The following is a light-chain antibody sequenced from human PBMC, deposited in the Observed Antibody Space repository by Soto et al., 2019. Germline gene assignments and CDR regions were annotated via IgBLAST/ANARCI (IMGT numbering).Light chain of an antibody. V-gene: IGLV2-14*01. J-gene: IGLJ1*01. CDR3: ASYTSSSSYV. CDR1: SRDVGGYNY. Sequence: QSVLTQPASVSGSAGQSITISCTGTSRDVGGYNYVSWYEQHPGKAPNLMIYEVSNRFSGVSNRFSCSKSGKTASLPISGLQAEDEADYYCASYTSSSSYVFGTGNKVTVL. CDR2: EVS.